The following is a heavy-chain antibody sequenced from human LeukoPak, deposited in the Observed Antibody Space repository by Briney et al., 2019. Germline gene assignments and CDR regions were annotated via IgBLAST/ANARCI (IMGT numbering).Heavy chain of an antibody. V-gene: IGHV3-23*01. CDR2: ISGSGGST. Sequence: QSGGSLRLSCAASGFTFSSYGMSWVRQAPGKGLEWVSAISGSGGSTYYADSVKGRFTISRDNSKNTLYLQMNSLRAEDTAVYYCAKEFAYGGNSDYWGQGTLVTVSS. D-gene: IGHD4-23*01. J-gene: IGHJ4*02. CDR1: GFTFSSYG. CDR3: AKEFAYGGNSDY.